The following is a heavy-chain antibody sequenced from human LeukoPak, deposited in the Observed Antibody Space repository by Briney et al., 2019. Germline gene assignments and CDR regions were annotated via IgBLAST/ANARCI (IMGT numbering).Heavy chain of an antibody. D-gene: IGHD3-10*01. CDR2: ISGSGSTI. J-gene: IGHJ6*04. Sequence: PGVSLRLSCSAPGFTFSSYEMNWVRQAPGKGLEWVSYISGSGSTIYYADSVKGRFTISRDNAKNSLYLQMNSLRAEDTAVYYCAREKVYGSGSSSYYYYGMDVWGKGTTVTVSS. CDR3: AREKVYGSGSSSYYYYGMDV. CDR1: GFTFSSYE. V-gene: IGHV3-48*03.